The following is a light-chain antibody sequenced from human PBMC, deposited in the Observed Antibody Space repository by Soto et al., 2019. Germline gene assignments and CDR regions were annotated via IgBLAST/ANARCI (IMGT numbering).Light chain of an antibody. CDR1: SSNIGAGYD. CDR2: GNK. J-gene: IGLJ1*01. V-gene: IGLV1-40*01. CDR3: QSYDSSLSRV. Sequence: QSVLTQSPSVSGAPGQRVTISCTGSSSNIGAGYDVHWYQQLPGTAPKLLIYGNKNRPSGVPDRFSASKSGTSASLAIAGLQAEDEAEYYCQSYDSSLSRVFGTGTKLTVL.